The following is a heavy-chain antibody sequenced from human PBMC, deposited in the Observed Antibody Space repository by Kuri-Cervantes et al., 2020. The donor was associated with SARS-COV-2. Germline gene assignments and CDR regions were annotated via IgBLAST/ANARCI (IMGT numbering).Heavy chain of an antibody. CDR3: ARDPSLGVGYCSSTSCYYDYFDY. D-gene: IGHD2-2*01. J-gene: IGHJ4*02. CDR2: INPSSGGT. CDR1: GYTFTGYY. V-gene: IGHV1-2*02. Sequence: ASVKVSCKASGYTFTGYYMHWVRQAPGQGLEWMGWINPSSGGTNYAQKFQGRVTMTRDTSTSTAYMELRSLRSDDTAVYYCARDPSLGVGYCSSTSCYYDYFDYWGQGTLVTVSS.